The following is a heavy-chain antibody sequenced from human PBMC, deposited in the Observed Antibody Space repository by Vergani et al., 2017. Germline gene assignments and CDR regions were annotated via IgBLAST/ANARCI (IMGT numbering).Heavy chain of an antibody. J-gene: IGHJ4*02. CDR1: VFPFSACP. CDR2: ISARYPST. Sequence: EVQLLQSGGGVIQPGGSVRLPCAASVFPFSACPMTWVRQAPGKGLEWVSAISARYPSTYYADSVKGRFTISRDSSKNMLYLQMNSLRAEDTAVYYCARLAYDTTPYLQGGYDCWGQGTLVSVSS. D-gene: IGHD3-22*01. CDR3: ARLAYDTTPYLQGGYDC. V-gene: IGHV3-23*01.